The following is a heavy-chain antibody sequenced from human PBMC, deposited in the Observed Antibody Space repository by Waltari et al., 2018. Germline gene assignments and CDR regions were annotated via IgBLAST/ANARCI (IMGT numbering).Heavy chain of an antibody. J-gene: IGHJ4*02. Sequence: QLQLQESGPGLVKPSETLSLTCTVSGGAISSSSYYWGWIRQPPGKGLEWIGSIYYSGSTYYSPSLRSRITISVDTSKTQFSLKLSSVTAADTAVYSCARQGAWLRDLGQIDYWGQGTLVTVSS. D-gene: IGHD6-19*01. CDR2: IYYSGST. CDR1: GGAISSSSYY. CDR3: ARQGAWLRDLGQIDY. V-gene: IGHV4-39*01.